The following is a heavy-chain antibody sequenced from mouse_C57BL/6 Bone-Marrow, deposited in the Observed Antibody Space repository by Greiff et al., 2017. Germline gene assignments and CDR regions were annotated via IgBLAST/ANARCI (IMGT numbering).Heavy chain of an antibody. CDR1: GYTFTSYW. V-gene: IGHV1-64*01. D-gene: IGHD2-13*01. Sequence: QVQLQQPGAELVKPGASVKLSCKASGYTFTSYWMHWVKQRPGQGLEWIGMIHPNSGSTNYNEKFKSKATLTVDKSSSTSYLRLSSLTSEDSAVYYCARPIYYGDSWFAYWGQGTLGTVSA. CDR3: ARPIYYGDSWFAY. CDR2: IHPNSGST. J-gene: IGHJ3*01.